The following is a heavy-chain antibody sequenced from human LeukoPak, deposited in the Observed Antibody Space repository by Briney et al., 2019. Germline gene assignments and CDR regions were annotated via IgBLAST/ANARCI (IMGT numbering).Heavy chain of an antibody. V-gene: IGHV3-74*01. CDR3: GRDLGGRSGY. D-gene: IGHD1-26*01. Sequence: GGSLRLSCAVSGFTFRTYWMHWVRQVPGEGLVWVSRINEDGSTTNYADSVKGRFSISRDNAKNTLYLQMNSLRAEDTAVYYCGRDLGGRSGYWGQGTLVTVSS. J-gene: IGHJ4*02. CDR1: GFTFRTYW. CDR2: INEDGSTT.